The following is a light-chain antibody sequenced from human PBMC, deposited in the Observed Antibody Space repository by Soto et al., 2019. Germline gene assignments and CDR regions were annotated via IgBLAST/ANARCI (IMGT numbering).Light chain of an antibody. Sequence: EIVMTQSPATLSVSPWERATLSCRASQSVSSNLAWYQQKPGQAPRLLIYGASTRATGIPARFSGSGSGTELTLTISSLQSEDFAVYYCQQYNNWPPLTFGGGTKVEIK. CDR1: QSVSSN. CDR2: GAS. J-gene: IGKJ4*01. CDR3: QQYNNWPPLT. V-gene: IGKV3-15*01.